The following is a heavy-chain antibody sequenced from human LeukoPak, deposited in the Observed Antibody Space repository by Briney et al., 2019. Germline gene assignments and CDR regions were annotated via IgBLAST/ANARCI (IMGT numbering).Heavy chain of an antibody. J-gene: IGHJ4*02. V-gene: IGHV3-23*01. CDR2: ISGSGGST. Sequence: GGSLRLFCAASGFSFSSYAMSWVRQAPGKGLEWVSAISGSGGSTYYADSVKGRFTISRDNSKNTLYLQMNSLRAEVTAVYYCVKAVSWDIVVVVAFDYWGQGTLVTVSS. CDR3: VKAVSWDIVVVVAFDY. CDR1: GFSFSSYA. D-gene: IGHD2-15*01.